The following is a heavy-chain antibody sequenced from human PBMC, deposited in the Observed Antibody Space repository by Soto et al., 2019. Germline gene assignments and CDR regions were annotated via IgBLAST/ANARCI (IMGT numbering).Heavy chain of an antibody. CDR1: GFTVSSNY. J-gene: IGHJ6*02. V-gene: IGHV3-53*01. CDR3: ARDAGGAAAGLGFVSYYGPRGPSPGDYYGMDV. CDR2: IYSGGST. D-gene: IGHD6-13*01. Sequence: GGSLRLSCAASGFTVSSNYMSWVRQAPGKGLEWVSVIYSGGSTYYADSVKGRFTISRDNSKNTLYLQMNSLRAEDTAVYYGARDAGGAAAGLGFVSYYGPRGPSPGDYYGMDVWGQGTTVTVSS.